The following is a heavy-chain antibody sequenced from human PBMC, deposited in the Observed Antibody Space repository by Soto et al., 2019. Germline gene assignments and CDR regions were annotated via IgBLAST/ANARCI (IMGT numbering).Heavy chain of an antibody. V-gene: IGHV4-34*01. CDR1: GGSFSGYY. Sequence: SETLSLTCAVYGGSFSGYYWSWIRQPPGKGLEWIGEINHSGSTNYNPSLKSRVTISVDTSKNQFSLKLSSVTAADTAVYYCARALIYPTYYFDYWGQGTLVTVSS. D-gene: IGHD2-2*02. CDR3: ARALIYPTYYFDY. J-gene: IGHJ4*02. CDR2: INHSGST.